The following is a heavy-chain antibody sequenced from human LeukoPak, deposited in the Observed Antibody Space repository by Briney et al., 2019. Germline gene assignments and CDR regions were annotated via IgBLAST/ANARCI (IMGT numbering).Heavy chain of an antibody. J-gene: IGHJ4*02. Sequence: ASVKVSCKASGGTFSSYAISWVRQAPGQGLEWMGGIIPIFGTANYAQKFQGRVTLTADKSTSTAYMELSSLRSEDTAVYYCARGGGILRYFVWSHFDYWGQGTLVTVSS. V-gene: IGHV1-69*06. CDR1: GGTFSSYA. CDR2: IIPIFGTA. CDR3: ARGGGILRYFVWSHFDY. D-gene: IGHD3-9*01.